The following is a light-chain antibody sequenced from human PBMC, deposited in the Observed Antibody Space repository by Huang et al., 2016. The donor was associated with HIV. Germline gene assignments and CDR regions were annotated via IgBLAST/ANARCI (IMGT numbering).Light chain of an antibody. Sequence: DIMLTQSPASLAVSLGERATLTCRSSRSLLYASNGKNFLAWYQQRPGQPPKLLMYMASGRESGVPERFTGGGSGTEFTLTSASLQAEDVAVYYCQQFYSMPYTFGQGTRLEI. CDR2: MAS. J-gene: IGKJ2*01. CDR3: QQFYSMPYT. CDR1: RSLLYASNGKNF. V-gene: IGKV4-1*01.